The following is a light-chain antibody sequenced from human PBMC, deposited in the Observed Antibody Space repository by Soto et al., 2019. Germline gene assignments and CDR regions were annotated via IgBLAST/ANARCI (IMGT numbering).Light chain of an antibody. CDR3: QHYNNWPLT. J-gene: IGKJ4*01. V-gene: IGKV3-15*01. CDR1: QSISNK. Sequence: EIVMTQSPATLSVSPGERATLSCRASQSISNKLGWYQQKPGQAPRLLIYGASTRATGIPGRFSGSGSGTEFTLTISTMQSEDLAVYYCQHYNNWPLTFGRGTKVDIK. CDR2: GAS.